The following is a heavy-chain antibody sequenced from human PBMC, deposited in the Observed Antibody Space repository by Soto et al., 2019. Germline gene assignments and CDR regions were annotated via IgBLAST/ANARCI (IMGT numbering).Heavy chain of an antibody. J-gene: IGHJ4*02. CDR3: ARRINYYDSSGYYSVSYFDY. D-gene: IGHD3-22*01. Sequence: PSETLSLTCTVSCGSISSSSYYWGWIRQPPGKGLEWIGSIYYSGSTYYNPSLKSRVTISVGTSKNQFSLKLSSVTAADTAVYYCARRINYYDSSGYYSVSYFDYWGQGTLVTVSS. V-gene: IGHV4-39*01. CDR1: CGSISSSSYY. CDR2: IYYSGST.